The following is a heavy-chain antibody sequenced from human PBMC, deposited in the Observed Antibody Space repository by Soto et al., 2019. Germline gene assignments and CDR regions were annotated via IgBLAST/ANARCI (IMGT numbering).Heavy chain of an antibody. J-gene: IGHJ6*02. Sequence: SETLSLTCSVSGGSISSYYWSWIRRPPGKGLEWIGYIYYSGSTNYNPSLKSRVTISVDTSKNQFSLKLSSVTAADTAVYYCARALVDTAMPKGYYYGMDVWGQGTTVTVSS. D-gene: IGHD5-18*01. CDR1: GGSISSYY. CDR2: IYYSGST. V-gene: IGHV4-59*01. CDR3: ARALVDTAMPKGYYYGMDV.